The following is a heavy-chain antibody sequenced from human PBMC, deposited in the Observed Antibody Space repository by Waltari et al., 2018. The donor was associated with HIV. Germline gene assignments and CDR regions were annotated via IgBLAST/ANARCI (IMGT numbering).Heavy chain of an antibody. Sequence: EVQLVESGGNLVQPGGSLRLSCAASGFTFNSYWMHWVRQAPGKGLVWVSRSNSDATSTAYADSVKGRFTISRDNAKNTLYLQMNSLRAEDMAVYYCARGFRVGCSDATCYSHYWGQGTLVTVSS. J-gene: IGHJ4*02. CDR2: SNSDATST. CDR3: ARGFRVGCSDATCYSHY. CDR1: GFTFNSYW. D-gene: IGHD2-15*01. V-gene: IGHV3-74*01.